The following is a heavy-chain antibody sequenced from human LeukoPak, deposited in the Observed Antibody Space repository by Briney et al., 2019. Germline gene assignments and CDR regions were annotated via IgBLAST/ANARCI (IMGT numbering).Heavy chain of an antibody. J-gene: IGHJ5*02. V-gene: IGHV1-8*01. CDR2: MNPNSGNT. CDR3: AREDSSRFDP. Sequence: ASVKVSCKASGYTFASYDFNWVRKATGQGLEWMRWMNPNSGNTGYAQKFQGRVTMTRNTSISTAYMELSSLGSEDTAVYYCAREDSSRFDPWGQGTLVTVSS. D-gene: IGHD6-13*01. CDR1: GYTFASYD.